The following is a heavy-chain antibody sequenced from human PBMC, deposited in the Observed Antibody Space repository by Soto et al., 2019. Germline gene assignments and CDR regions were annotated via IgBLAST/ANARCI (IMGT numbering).Heavy chain of an antibody. CDR1: GFTFSTYT. V-gene: IGHV3-21*01. CDR2: INGRGNYI. D-gene: IGHD1-26*01. J-gene: IGHJ4*02. Sequence: GGSLRLSCASPGFTFSTYTINGVRQAPGKGLEWVSSINGRGNYIYYAESVKCRCTISRDNAKNSLYLQLDRLRAEDTALYYCVREDGKVGTDSAFDYWGLGALVTVSS. CDR3: VREDGKVGTDSAFDY.